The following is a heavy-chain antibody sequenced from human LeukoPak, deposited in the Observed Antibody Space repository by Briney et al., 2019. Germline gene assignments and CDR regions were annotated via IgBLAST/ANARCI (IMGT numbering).Heavy chain of an antibody. V-gene: IGHV5-51*01. CDR3: ARSYNWNYDYFDY. J-gene: IGHJ4*02. CDR2: IYPVDSDT. Sequence: GESLKISFIGSGYHFTNYWVGWVRPMSGKGLEWMGIIYPVDSDTSYSPSFQGQVTISADKSISTAYLQWSSLKASDTAIYYCARSYNWNYDYFDYWGQGTLVTVSS. D-gene: IGHD1-7*01. CDR1: GYHFTNYW.